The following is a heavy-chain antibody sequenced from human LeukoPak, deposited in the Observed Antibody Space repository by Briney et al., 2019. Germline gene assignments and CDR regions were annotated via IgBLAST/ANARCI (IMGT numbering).Heavy chain of an antibody. CDR2: ISGSGGNT. V-gene: IGHV3-23*01. CDR1: GFTFSSYA. J-gene: IGHJ4*02. CDR3: AKVHGSGSSTRPTFDY. Sequence: PGGSLRLSCAASGFTFSSYAMSWVRQAPGKGLEWVSAISGSGGNTFYADSVKGRFTISRDNSKNTLYLQMNSLRAEDTAVYYCAKVHGSGSSTRPTFDYWGQGTPVTVSS. D-gene: IGHD3-10*01.